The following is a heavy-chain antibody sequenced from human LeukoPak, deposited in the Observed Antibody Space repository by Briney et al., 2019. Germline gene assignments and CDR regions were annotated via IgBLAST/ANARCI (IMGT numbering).Heavy chain of an antibody. V-gene: IGHV3-30*02. D-gene: IGHD3-22*01. J-gene: IGHJ3*02. CDR3: AREGGRGSYYYYDSSGPDAFDI. CDR2: IRYDGSNK. CDR1: GFTFSSYG. Sequence: PGGSLRLSCAASGFTFSSYGMHWVRQAPGKGLEWVAFIRYDGSNKYYADSVKGRFTISRDNSKNTLYLQMNSLRAEDTAVYYCAREGGRGSYYYYDSSGPDAFDIWGQGTMVTVSS.